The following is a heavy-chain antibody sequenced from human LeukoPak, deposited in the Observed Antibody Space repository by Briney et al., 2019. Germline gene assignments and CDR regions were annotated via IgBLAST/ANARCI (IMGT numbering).Heavy chain of an antibody. CDR1: GFTVTGNY. V-gene: IGHV3-53*01. CDR3: ARGAIFVGGVGAQDY. J-gene: IGHJ4*02. Sequence: GGSLRLSCAASGFTVTGNYMSWVRQAPGKGLEWVSVIYSGGSTFYADSVKGRFTISRDNSKNTLFLQMHSLRAEDTAVYYCARGAIFVGGVGAQDYWGQGTLVTVSS. D-gene: IGHD1-26*01. CDR2: IYSGGST.